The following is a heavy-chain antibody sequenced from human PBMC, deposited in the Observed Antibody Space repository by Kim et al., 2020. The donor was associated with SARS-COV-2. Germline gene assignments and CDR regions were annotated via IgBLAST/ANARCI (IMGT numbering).Heavy chain of an antibody. CDR3: GRHDYGDP. CDR2: IETKGHI. D-gene: IGHD3-10*01. CDR1: GFTVSSDY. J-gene: IGHJ5*02. V-gene: IGHV3-53*01. Sequence: GGSLRLSCAASGFTVSSDYMSWVRQAPGKGLEWVSVIETKGHIYYADSVKGRFTISRDNSKNTLFLQMNSLRAEDTAVYYCGRHDYGDPWGQGTLVTVSS.